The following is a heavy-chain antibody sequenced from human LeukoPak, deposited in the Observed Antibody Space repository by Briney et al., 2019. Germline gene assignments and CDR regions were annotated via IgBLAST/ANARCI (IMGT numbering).Heavy chain of an antibody. CDR3: ARHSIVVVTAGYFDL. CDR1: GFTFSSYW. Sequence: GSLRLSCAASGFTFSSYWMSWIRQPPGKGLEWIGRIYHSGSTYYNPSLKSRVTISVDTSKNQFSLKLSSVTAADTAVYYCARHSIVVVTAGYFDLWGRGTLVTVSS. J-gene: IGHJ2*01. V-gene: IGHV4-38-2*01. D-gene: IGHD2-21*02. CDR2: IYHSGST.